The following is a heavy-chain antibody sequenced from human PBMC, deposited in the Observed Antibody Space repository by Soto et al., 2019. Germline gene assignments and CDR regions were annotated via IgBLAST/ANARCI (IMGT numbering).Heavy chain of an antibody. V-gene: IGHV3-74*01. J-gene: IGHJ4*02. CDR1: GFNFRGFW. CDR2: INSEGAYT. CDR3: AREAAITSALDW. D-gene: IGHD6-25*01. Sequence: TGGALRHSCGGSGFNFRGFWMHWGRQVPGKGLIWVSRINSEGAYTYYADSVRGRFTISRDNAKNTLYLQIDSLTAEDTAVYYCAREAAITSALDWWGKGTLVTVSS.